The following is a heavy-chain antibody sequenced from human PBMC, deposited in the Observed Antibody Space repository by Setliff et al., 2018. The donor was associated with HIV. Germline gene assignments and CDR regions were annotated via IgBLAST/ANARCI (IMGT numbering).Heavy chain of an antibody. D-gene: IGHD1-7*01. CDR3: ARHGGITGTTDAFDI. CDR1: GGSFSSGQYY. J-gene: IGHJ3*02. CDR2: THSSGSS. V-gene: IGHV4-61*09. Sequence: SETLSLTCTVSGGSFSSGQYYWTWIRQPAGKGLEWIGHTHSSGSSRYNPSLESRVTISVDPSKNQFSLKVSSVTAADTAVYYCARHGGITGTTDAFDIWGQGTMVTVSS.